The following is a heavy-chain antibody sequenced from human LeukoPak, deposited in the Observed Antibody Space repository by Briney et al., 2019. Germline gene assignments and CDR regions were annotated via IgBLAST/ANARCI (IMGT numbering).Heavy chain of an antibody. J-gene: IGHJ4*02. Sequence: SETLSLTCAVYGGSFNGYYWSWIRQPPGKGLEWIREINHSGSTNYNPSLKSRVTISVDTSKNQFSLKLSSVTAADTAVYYCARGKAAAGRPLDYWGQATLVTVSS. CDR1: GGSFNGYY. CDR3: ARGKAAAGRPLDY. CDR2: INHSGST. V-gene: IGHV4-34*01. D-gene: IGHD6-13*01.